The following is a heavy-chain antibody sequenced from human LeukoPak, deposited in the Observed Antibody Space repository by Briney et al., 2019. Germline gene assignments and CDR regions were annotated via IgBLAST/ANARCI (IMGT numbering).Heavy chain of an antibody. CDR2: FDPEDGET. CDR1: GYTLTELS. J-gene: IGHJ4*02. D-gene: IGHD3-3*01. CDR3: ATERYDFWSGCPRLDY. V-gene: IGHV1-24*01. Sequence: GASVKVSCKVSGYTLTELSMHWVRQAPGKGLEWMGGFDPEDGETIYAQKFQGRVTMTEDTSTDTAYMELSSLRSEDTAVYYCATERYDFWSGCPRLDYWGQGTLVTVSS.